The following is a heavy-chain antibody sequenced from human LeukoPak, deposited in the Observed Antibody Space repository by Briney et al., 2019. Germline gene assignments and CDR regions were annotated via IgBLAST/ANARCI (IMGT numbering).Heavy chain of an antibody. CDR1: GGSISSYY. CDR2: IYYSGST. D-gene: IGHD4-17*01. Sequence: SETLSLTCTVSGGSISSYYWSWIRQPPGKGLEWIGYIYYSGSTNYNPSLKSRVTISVDTSKNQFSLKLSSVTAADTAVYYCAKEIYGDATGGRFQHWGQGTLVTVSS. V-gene: IGHV4-59*01. CDR3: AKEIYGDATGGRFQH. J-gene: IGHJ1*01.